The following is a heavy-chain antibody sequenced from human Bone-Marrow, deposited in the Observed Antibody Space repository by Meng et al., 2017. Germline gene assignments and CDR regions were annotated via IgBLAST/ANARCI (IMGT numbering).Heavy chain of an antibody. CDR1: GGSISSGDYY. J-gene: IGHJ5*02. CDR2: IYYSGST. V-gene: IGHV4-30-4*01. D-gene: IGHD3-16*01. CDR3: ARDLNAGGILVS. Sequence: QVQLQESGPGLVKPSQTLSLTCTVSGGSISSGDYYWTWIRQPPGQGLEWIGYIYYSGSTYYNPSLNSRLTISVDTSKNQFSLKLSSVTAADTAVYYCARDLNAGGILVSWGQGTLVTVSS.